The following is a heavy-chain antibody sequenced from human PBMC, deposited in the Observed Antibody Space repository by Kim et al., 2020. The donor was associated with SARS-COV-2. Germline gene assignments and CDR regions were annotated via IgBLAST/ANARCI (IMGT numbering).Heavy chain of an antibody. J-gene: IGHJ4*02. D-gene: IGHD3-22*01. CDR2: INPNSGGT. CDR3: ARDLHYYDSSGYWYYFDY. Sequence: ASVKVSCKASGYTFTGYYMHWVRQAPGQGLEWMGWINPNSGGTNYAQKFQGRVTMTRDTSISTAYMELSRLRSDDTAVYYCARDLHYYDSSGYWYYFDYWGQGTLVTVSS. CDR1: GYTFTGYY. V-gene: IGHV1-2*02.